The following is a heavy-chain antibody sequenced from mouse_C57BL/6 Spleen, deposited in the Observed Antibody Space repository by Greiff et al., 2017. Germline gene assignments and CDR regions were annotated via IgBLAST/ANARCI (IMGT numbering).Heavy chain of an antibody. V-gene: IGHV1-82*01. CDR1: GYAFSSSW. CDR3: ARGYDYFAY. CDR2: IYPGDGDT. Sequence: QVQLQQPGPELVKPGASVKISCKASGYAFSSSWMNWVKQRPGKGLEWIGRIYPGDGDTNYNGKFKGKATLTADKSSSTAYMQLSSLTSEDSAVYFCARGYDYFAYWGQGTLVTVSA. J-gene: IGHJ3*01. D-gene: IGHD2-4*01.